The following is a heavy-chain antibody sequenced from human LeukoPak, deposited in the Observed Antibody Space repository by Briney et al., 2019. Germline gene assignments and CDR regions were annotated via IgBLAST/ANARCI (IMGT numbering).Heavy chain of an antibody. CDR3: ARVGTYYDSIRDYYFDY. D-gene: IGHD3-22*01. CDR2: IYYSGST. V-gene: IGHV4-59*11. J-gene: IGHJ4*02. CDR1: GGSISSHY. Sequence: SETLSLTCTVSGGSISSHYWSWIRQPPGKGLEWIGYIYYSGSTNYNPSLKSRVTISVDTSKNQFSLKLSSVTAADTAVYYCARVGTYYDSIRDYYFDYWGQGTLVTASS.